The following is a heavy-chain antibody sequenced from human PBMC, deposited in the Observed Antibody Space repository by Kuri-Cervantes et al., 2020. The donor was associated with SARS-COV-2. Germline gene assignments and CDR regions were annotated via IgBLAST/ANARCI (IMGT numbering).Heavy chain of an antibody. CDR1: GFTFSSYG. D-gene: IGHD3-9*01. J-gene: IGHJ4*02. CDR3: ARDGYFDWLFQGDYFDY. V-gene: IGHV3-30*02. Sequence: GESLKISCAASGFTFSSYGMHWVRQAPGKGLEWVAFIRYDGSNKYYADPVKGRFTISRDNSKNTLYLQMNSLRAEDTAVYYCARDGYFDWLFQGDYFDYWGQGTLVTDSS. CDR2: IRYDGSNK.